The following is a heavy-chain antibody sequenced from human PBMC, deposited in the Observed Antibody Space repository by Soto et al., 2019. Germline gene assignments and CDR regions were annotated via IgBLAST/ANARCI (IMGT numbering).Heavy chain of an antibody. Sequence: QVQLVQSGAEEKKPGASVKVSCKASGYTFTSYAMHWVRQAPGQRLEWMGWINAGNGNTKYSQKFQGRVTITRDTSASTDYMELSSMRSEDTAVYYCARDRGEAAFDHRDYYYYGMDVWGQGTTVTVSS. CDR1: GYTFTSYA. CDR3: ARDRGEAAFDHRDYYYYGMDV. V-gene: IGHV1-3*05. CDR2: INAGNGNT. D-gene: IGHD6-25*01. J-gene: IGHJ6*02.